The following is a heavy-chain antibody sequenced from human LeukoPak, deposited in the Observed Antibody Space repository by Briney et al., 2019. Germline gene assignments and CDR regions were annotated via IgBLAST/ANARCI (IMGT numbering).Heavy chain of an antibody. V-gene: IGHV3-74*01. CDR3: ARGHWEYSSSWYSHYYYMDV. CDR2: INTDGSST. D-gene: IGHD6-13*01. Sequence: PGGSLRLSCAASGFTFSSHWMHWVRQAPGKGLVWVSRINTDGSSTSYADSVKGRFTISRDNAKNTLYLQMNSLRAEDTAVYYCARGHWEYSSSWYSHYYYMDVWGKGTTVTVSS. J-gene: IGHJ6*03. CDR1: GFTFSSHW.